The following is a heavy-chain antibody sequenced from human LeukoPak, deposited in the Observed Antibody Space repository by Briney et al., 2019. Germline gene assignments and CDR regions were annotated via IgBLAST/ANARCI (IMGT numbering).Heavy chain of an antibody. CDR1: GFPFSSYT. CDR3: VTDHIEGALYAFDI. CDR2: ISTDGGST. V-gene: IGHV3-64D*09. Sequence: PGGSLRLSCSAPGFPFSSYTMHWVRQAPGKGLEYISAISTDGGSTYYADSAKGRFTISRDNSKNTLYLQMSSLRPDDTAVYYCVTDHIEGALYAFDIWAKGQWSPSLQ. J-gene: IGHJ3*02. D-gene: IGHD1-26*01.